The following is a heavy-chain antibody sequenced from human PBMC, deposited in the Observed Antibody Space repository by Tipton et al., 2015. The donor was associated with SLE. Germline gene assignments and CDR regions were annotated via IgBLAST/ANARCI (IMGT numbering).Heavy chain of an antibody. D-gene: IGHD6-19*01. CDR1: GGSISSYY. J-gene: IGHJ3*02. CDR2: IYTSGSI. CDR3: ARVASSGWRGAFDI. Sequence: LRLSCTVSGGSISSYYWSWIRQPAGKGLEWIGRIYTSGSINYNPSLKSRLTMSVDTSKNQFSLKLSSVTAADTAVYYCARVASSGWRGAFDIWGQGTMVTVSS. V-gene: IGHV4-4*07.